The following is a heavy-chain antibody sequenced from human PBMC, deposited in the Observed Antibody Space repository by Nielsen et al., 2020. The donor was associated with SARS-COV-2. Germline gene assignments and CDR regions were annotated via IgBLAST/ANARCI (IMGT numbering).Heavy chain of an antibody. CDR2: IHWDDDK. CDR1: GSSFSTSEVG. V-gene: IGHV2-5*02. CDR3: AHRRPGSYGLFDQ. J-gene: IGHJ4*02. Sequence: SGPPLVKPTQTLTLFCTFSGSSFSTSEVGVGWIRQPPGKALEWLADIHWDDDKRYSPSLKRRLTITKDTSKNQVALTMTNMDPVDTATYYCAHRRPGSYGLFDQWGLGTQVTVSS. D-gene: IGHD3-10*01.